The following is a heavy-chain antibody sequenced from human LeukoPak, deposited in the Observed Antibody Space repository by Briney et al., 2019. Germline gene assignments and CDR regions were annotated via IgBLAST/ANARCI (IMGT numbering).Heavy chain of an antibody. CDR1: GGSFSSNSYY. V-gene: IGHV4-39*01. J-gene: IGHJ5*02. CDR3: ARQAGDSSGYSNWFDP. D-gene: IGHD3-22*01. Sequence: PSETLSLTCTVSGGSFSSNSYYWGWIRQPPGKGLEWIGSIYYSGSTYYNPSLKSRVTISVDTSKNQFSLKLSSVTAADTAVYYCARQAGDSSGYSNWFDPWGQGTLVTVCS. CDR2: IYYSGST.